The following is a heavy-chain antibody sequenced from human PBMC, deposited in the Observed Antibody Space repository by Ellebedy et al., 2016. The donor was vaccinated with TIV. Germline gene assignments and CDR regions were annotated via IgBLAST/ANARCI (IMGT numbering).Heavy chain of an antibody. J-gene: IGHJ4*02. Sequence: PGGSLRLSCAASGFTFSSYGMHWVRQAPGKGLEWVAVIWYDGSNKDYGDSVKGRFTISRDNSRNTLYLQMNSLRAEDTAMYYCARDGDYGASRGDYWGQGTLVTVSS. CDR1: GFTFSSYG. CDR3: ARDGDYGASRGDY. D-gene: IGHD4-17*01. CDR2: IWYDGSNK. V-gene: IGHV3-33*01.